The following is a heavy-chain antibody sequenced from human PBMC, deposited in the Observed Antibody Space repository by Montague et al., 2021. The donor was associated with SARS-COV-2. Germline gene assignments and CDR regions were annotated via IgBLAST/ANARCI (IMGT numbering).Heavy chain of an antibody. CDR1: GFTLSSYA. CDR2: ISYDGSNK. D-gene: IGHD3-16*01. V-gene: IGHV3-30-3*01. CDR3: ATGRGGGYYYGMDV. J-gene: IGHJ6*02. Sequence: SLRLSCAASGFTLSSYAMHLVRQAPGKGLEWVAVISYDGSNKYYXDSVKGRFTISRDNSKNTLYLQMNSLRAEDTAVYYCATGRGGGYYYGMDVWGQGTTVTVSS.